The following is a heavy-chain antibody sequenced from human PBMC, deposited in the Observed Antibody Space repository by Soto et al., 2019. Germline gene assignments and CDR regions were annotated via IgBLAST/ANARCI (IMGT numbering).Heavy chain of an antibody. CDR2: SYYSWST. CDR1: GGSISSYY. J-gene: IGHJ3*02. CDR3: ARVWEAYCGGDCSPDAFDI. Sequence: PSETLSLTCTASGGSISSYYWSWIRQPPGKGLEWSGYSYYSWSTNYNPSLKSRVTISVDTSKNQFSLKLSSVTAADTAVYYCARVWEAYCGGDCSPDAFDIWGQGTMVTVS. D-gene: IGHD2-21*01. V-gene: IGHV4-59*01.